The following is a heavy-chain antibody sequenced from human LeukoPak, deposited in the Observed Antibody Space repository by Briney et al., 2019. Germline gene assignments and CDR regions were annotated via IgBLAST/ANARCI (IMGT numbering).Heavy chain of an antibody. Sequence: GESLKISCMGSAYRFTNYCIAWVRPMAGKGLEWMGFIFPGDSDTRYSPSFQGQVTISADKSISTAYLQWNSLKASDSAVYYCARRIPGTYLFDYWGQGALVTVSS. D-gene: IGHD1-26*01. CDR2: IFPGDSDT. V-gene: IGHV5-51*01. J-gene: IGHJ4*02. CDR1: AYRFTNYC. CDR3: ARRIPGTYLFDY.